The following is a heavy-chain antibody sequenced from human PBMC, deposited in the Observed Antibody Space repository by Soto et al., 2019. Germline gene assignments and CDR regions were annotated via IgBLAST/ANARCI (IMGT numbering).Heavy chain of an antibody. J-gene: IGHJ3*02. D-gene: IGHD3-10*01. CDR2: IGSGGDT. V-gene: IGHV3-13*04. CDR1: GIIFSNYD. Sequence: GGSLRLSCAASGIIFSNYDMHWVRQATGKGLEWVSAIGSGGDTYYPDSVKGRFTISRENAKNSLYLQMNSLRAGDTAVYYCARVRLGAFDIWGQGTMVTVPS. CDR3: ARVRLGAFDI.